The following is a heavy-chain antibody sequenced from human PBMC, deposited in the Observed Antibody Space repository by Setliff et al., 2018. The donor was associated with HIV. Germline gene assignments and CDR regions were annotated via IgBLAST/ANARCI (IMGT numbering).Heavy chain of an antibody. D-gene: IGHD3-3*01. CDR3: ARDRGRVVGFDY. J-gene: IGHJ4*02. CDR2: IYYSGST. CDR1: GGSISSHY. V-gene: IGHV4-59*11. Sequence: SETLSLTCTVSGGSISSHYWSWIRQPPGKGMEWIGHIYYSGSTNYNPSLKSRVTISVDTSKKQFSLKLSSVTAADTALYYCARDRGRVVGFDYWGQGTLVTVSS.